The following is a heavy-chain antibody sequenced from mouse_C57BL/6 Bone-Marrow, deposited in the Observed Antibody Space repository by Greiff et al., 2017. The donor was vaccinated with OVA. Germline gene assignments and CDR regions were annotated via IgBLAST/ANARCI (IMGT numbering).Heavy chain of an antibody. D-gene: IGHD1-1*01. CDR2: IHPNSGST. CDR1: GYTFTSYW. J-gene: IGHJ4*01. Sequence: VQLQQSGAELVKPGASVKLSCKASGYTFTSYWMHWVKQRPGQGLEWIGMIHPNSGSTNYNEKFKSKATLTVDKSSSTAYMQLSSLTSEDSAVYYCARVSNLLLRSYAMDYWGQGTSVTVSS. CDR3: ARVSNLLLRSYAMDY. V-gene: IGHV1-64*01.